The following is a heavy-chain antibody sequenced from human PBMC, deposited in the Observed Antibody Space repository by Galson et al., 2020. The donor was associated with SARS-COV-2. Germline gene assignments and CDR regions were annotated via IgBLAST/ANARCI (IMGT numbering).Heavy chain of an antibody. CDR2: VFPGDSET. CDR3: ARHTADCSNGICHADYYHGLDV. Sequence: TGGSLRLSCQASGYRFTSYWIGWVRQMPGKGLEWMGIVFPGDSETRYSPSFQGQVTISADKSINTAYLQWSSVKASDTAMYYCARHTADCSNGICHADYYHGLDVWGQGTAVTVS. CDR1: GYRFTSYW. D-gene: IGHD2-8*01. V-gene: IGHV5-51*01. J-gene: IGHJ6*02.